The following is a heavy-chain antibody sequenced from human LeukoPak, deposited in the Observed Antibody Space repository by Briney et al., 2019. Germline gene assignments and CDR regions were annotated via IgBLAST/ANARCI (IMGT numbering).Heavy chain of an antibody. CDR3: AKGRYYDSSGYFYNWFDP. CDR2: ISYDGSNK. D-gene: IGHD3-22*01. V-gene: IGHV3-30*18. J-gene: IGHJ5*02. Sequence: PGGSLRLSCAASGFTFSSYGMHWVRQAPGKGLGWVAVISYDGSNKYYADSVKGRFTISRDNSKNTLYLQMNSLRAEDTAVYYCAKGRYYDSSGYFYNWFDPWGQGTLVTVSS. CDR1: GFTFSSYG.